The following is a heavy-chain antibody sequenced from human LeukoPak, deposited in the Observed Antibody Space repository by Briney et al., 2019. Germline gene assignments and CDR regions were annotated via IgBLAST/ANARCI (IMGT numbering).Heavy chain of an antibody. V-gene: IGHV4-39*07. D-gene: IGHD6-13*01. CDR3: ARGQQLDLLYYYYYMDV. J-gene: IGHJ6*03. CDR2: FYYPGST. CDR1: GDSISNSSYY. Sequence: SETLSLTCQVSGDSISNSSYYWGWIRQPPGKGLEWIGSFYYPGSTYYNPSLKSRLTLSVDTSKNQFSLNLRSVTAADTAVYYCARGQQLDLLYYYYYMDVWGKGTTVTISS.